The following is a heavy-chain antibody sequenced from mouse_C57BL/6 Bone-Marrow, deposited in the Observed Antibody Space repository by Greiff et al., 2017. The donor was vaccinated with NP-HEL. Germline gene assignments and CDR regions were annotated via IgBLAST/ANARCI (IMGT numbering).Heavy chain of an antibody. CDR2: GQGLEWIG. CDR1: YTFSRRVH. CDR3: SEDSAVYYCAWGVTTRTWFAY. Sequence: QVQLQQSGPELARPWASVKISCQAFYTFSRRVHFAIRDTNYWMQWVKQRPGQGLEWIGAIYPGNGDTSYNQKFKGKAPLTADKASSTAYMQLSSLTSEDSAVYYCAWGVTTRTWFAYWGQGTLVTVSA. J-gene: IGHJ3*01. D-gene: IGHD2-2*01. V-gene: IGHV1-87*01.